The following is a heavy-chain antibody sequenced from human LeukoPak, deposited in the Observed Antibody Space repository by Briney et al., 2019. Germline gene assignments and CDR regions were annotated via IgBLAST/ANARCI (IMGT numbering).Heavy chain of an antibody. CDR2: IYYSGST. V-gene: IGHV4-59*06. CDR3: ARWSYYVDY. D-gene: IGHD1-26*01. CDR1: GGSISNYY. J-gene: IGHJ4*02. Sequence: SETLSLTCTVSGGSISNYYWSWIRQHPGKGLEWIGYIYYSGSTYYNPSLKSRVTISVDTSKNQFSLKLSSVTAADTAVYYCARWSYYVDYWGQGTLVTVSS.